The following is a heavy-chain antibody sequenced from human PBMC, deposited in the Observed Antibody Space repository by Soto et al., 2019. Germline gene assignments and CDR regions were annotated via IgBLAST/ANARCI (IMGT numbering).Heavy chain of an antibody. CDR3: ATSTATDAFDI. CDR2: VRDDGSKT. Sequence: QVQMVASGGGVVQPGKSLRLSCAASGSTFSDYGMHWVRQAPARGPEWVALVRDDGSKTYYADSVRGRFTISRDNSKNMFYLQMNSLRVEDTAIYYCATSTATDAFDIWGQGTMVTVSS. V-gene: IGHV3-33*01. J-gene: IGHJ3*02. CDR1: GSTFSDYG.